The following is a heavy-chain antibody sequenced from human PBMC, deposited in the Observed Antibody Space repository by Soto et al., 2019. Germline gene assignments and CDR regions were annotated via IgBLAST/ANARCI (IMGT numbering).Heavy chain of an antibody. J-gene: IGHJ5*02. V-gene: IGHV1-18*01. CDR3: ARGVGSGIYYNQYNWFDP. CDR2: INVYNGNT. Sequence: QVQLVQSGGEVKKPGASVKVSCKASGYTFTTYGISWVRQAPGQGLEWMGWINVYNGNTKYAQKLQGRVTMTTDTSTSTAYMELRSLISADTAVYYCARGVGSGIYYNQYNWFDPWGQGTLVTVSS. CDR1: GYTFTTYG. D-gene: IGHD3-10*01.